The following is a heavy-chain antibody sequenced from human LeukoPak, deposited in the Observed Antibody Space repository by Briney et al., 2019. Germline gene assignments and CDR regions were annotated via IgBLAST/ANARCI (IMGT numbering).Heavy chain of an antibody. CDR1: GDSFTSVTDY. Sequence: SETLSLTCTVSGDSFTSVTDYWAWIRQPPGKGLEWIASGDYSGSTYYNPSLKSRITISLDTSKNQFSLRVTSVTAADTAVYYCVRGGSVKYFQHWGQGTLVTVSS. V-gene: IGHV4-39*07. CDR2: GDYSGST. J-gene: IGHJ1*01. CDR3: VRGGSVKYFQH.